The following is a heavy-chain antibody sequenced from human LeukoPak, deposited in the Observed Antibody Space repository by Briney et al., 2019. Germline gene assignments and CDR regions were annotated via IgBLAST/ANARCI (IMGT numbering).Heavy chain of an antibody. D-gene: IGHD5-12*01. CDR2: TNQEGSEK. V-gene: IGHV3-7*01. CDR1: GFTISTYW. Sequence: PGGSLRLSCAASGFTISTYWMSWVRRAPGKGLEWVANTNQEGSEKYYVDSVKGRFTISKDNAKNSLCLQMNSLRAEDTAVYYCARDPKWLDYWGQGTLVTVSS. J-gene: IGHJ4*02. CDR3: ARDPKWLDY.